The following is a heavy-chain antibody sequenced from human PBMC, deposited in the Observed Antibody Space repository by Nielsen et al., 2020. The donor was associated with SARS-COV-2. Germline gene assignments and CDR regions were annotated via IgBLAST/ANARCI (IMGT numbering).Heavy chain of an antibody. J-gene: IGHJ5*02. V-gene: IGHV5-51*01. Sequence: GESLKISCKGSGYSFTSYWIGWVRQMPGKGLKWMGIIYPGDSDTRYSPSFQGQVTISADKSISTAYLQWSSLKASDTAMYYCARLGLRGAAAGTSWFDPWGQGTLVTVSS. CDR1: GYSFTSYW. D-gene: IGHD6-13*01. CDR3: ARLGLRGAAAGTSWFDP. CDR2: IYPGDSDT.